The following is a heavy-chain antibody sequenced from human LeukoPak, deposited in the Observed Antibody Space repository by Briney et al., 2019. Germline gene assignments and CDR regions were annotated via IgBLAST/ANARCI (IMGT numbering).Heavy chain of an antibody. D-gene: IGHD5-24*01. CDR3: ARARGDGYQWYFDL. V-gene: IGHV3-7*01. CDR2: IKQDGSEK. J-gene: IGHJ2*01. Sequence: PGGSLRLSCAASGFTFSSYWMNWVRQAPGKGLEWVANIKQDGSEKNYVDFVKGRFTISRDNAKNSLDLQMNSLRAEDTAMCYCARARGDGYQWYFDLWGRGTLVTVSS. CDR1: GFTFSSYW.